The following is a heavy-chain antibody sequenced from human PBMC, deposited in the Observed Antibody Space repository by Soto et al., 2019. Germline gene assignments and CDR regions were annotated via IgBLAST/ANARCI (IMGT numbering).Heavy chain of an antibody. CDR1: GFTLSGYA. J-gene: IGHJ6*03. CDR2: ISSNGVGT. CDR3: ARRARPDFYYMDV. Sequence: ESGGGLAQPGGSLRLSCAASGFTLSGYAMDWVRQAPGKGLEYVSGISSNGVGTYYANSVQGRFTISRDNSKNTVYLQMGSLRPEDMAVYYCARRARPDFYYMDVWDKGTTVTVSS. V-gene: IGHV3-64*01. D-gene: IGHD6-6*01.